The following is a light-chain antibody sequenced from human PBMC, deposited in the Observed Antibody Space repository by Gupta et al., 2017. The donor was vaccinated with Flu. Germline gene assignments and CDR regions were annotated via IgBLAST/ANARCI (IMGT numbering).Light chain of an antibody. CDR1: SSDIGIYNL. CDR3: CSYAGSVTVNWV. V-gene: IGLV2-23*01. J-gene: IGLJ2*01. CDR2: EGT. Sequence: QSALTQPASVSGSPGQSITISCTGTSSDIGIYNLVSWYQQNPGKAPKLIIYEGTKRPSGVSNRFSGSKSGNTASLTISGLQAEDEADYHCCSYAGSVTVNWVFGGGTKLTVL.